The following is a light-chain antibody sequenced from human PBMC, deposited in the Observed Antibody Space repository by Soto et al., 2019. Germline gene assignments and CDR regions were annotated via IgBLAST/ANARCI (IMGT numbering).Light chain of an antibody. V-gene: IGKV1-39*01. Sequence: DVQMTQSPSSLSASVGDRVTITCRASQPISNYLNWYQQKAGEAPKVLIFGASSLQSGVPSKFSGSGYGTDFTLIINNLHPDDFATYYCQQTHAFPLTFGQGTRL. CDR1: QPISNY. CDR3: QQTHAFPLT. CDR2: GAS. J-gene: IGKJ5*01.